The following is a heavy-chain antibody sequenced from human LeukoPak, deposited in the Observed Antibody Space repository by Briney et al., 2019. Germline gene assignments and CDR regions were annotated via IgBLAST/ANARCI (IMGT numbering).Heavy chain of an antibody. D-gene: IGHD6-19*01. CDR1: GYTFTSYF. Sequence: ASVKVSCKASGYTFTSYFMHWVRQAPGQGLDWMGRINPSGGSTSYAQKFQGRVTMTSDTSTSTVYMELSSLTSEDTAVYYCARVVGGWYAFDSWDQGTLVTVSS. V-gene: IGHV1-46*01. CDR3: ARVVGGWYAFDS. CDR2: INPSGGST. J-gene: IGHJ4*02.